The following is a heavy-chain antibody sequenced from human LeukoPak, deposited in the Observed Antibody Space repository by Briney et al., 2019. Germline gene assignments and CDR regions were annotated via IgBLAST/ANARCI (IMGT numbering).Heavy chain of an antibody. D-gene: IGHD1-26*01. Sequence: SVKVSCKASGGTFSSYAISWVRQAPGQGLEWMGGIIPIFGTANYAQKFQGRVTITADESTSTAYLELSSLRSEDTAVYYCARDLGGSYSPLDYWGQGTLVTVSS. V-gene: IGHV1-69*01. CDR3: ARDLGGSYSPLDY. CDR2: IIPIFGTA. J-gene: IGHJ4*02. CDR1: GGTFSSYA.